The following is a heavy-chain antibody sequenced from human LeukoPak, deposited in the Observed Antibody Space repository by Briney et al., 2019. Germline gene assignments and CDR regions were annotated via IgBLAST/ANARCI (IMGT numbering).Heavy chain of an antibody. CDR1: GFTFSSYG. CDR3: ARDKWTETRAEYFQH. CDR2: IWYDGSNK. D-gene: IGHD3/OR15-3a*01. J-gene: IGHJ1*01. Sequence: GRSLRLSCAASGFTFSSYGMPWVRQAPGKGLEWVAVIWYDGSNKYYADSVKGRFSISRDNSKNTLYLQMNSLRAEDTAVYYCARDKWTETRAEYFQHWGQGTLVTVSS. V-gene: IGHV3-33*01.